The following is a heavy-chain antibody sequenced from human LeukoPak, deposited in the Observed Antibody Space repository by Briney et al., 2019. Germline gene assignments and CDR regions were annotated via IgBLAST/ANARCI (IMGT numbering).Heavy chain of an antibody. J-gene: IGHJ4*02. CDR2: INHSGST. CDR3: ASSEPKDYYDSSGYYSY. Sequence: PSETLSLTCAVYGGSFSGYYWSWIRQPPGKGLEWIGEINHSGSTNYNPSLKSRVTISVDTSKNQFSLKLSSVTAADTAVYYCASSEPKDYYDSSGYYSYWGQGTLVTVSS. CDR1: GGSFSGYY. V-gene: IGHV4-34*01. D-gene: IGHD3-22*01.